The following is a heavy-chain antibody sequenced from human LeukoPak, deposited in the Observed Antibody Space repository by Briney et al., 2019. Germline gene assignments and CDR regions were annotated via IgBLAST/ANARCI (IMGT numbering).Heavy chain of an antibody. CDR2: ITPNNGGT. J-gene: IGHJ4*02. CDR1: GYTFTGYY. V-gene: IGHV1-2*02. CDR3: ARGGWASAFDY. Sequence: ASVKVSCKASGYTFTGYYIHWVRQAPGQGLEWMGWITPNNGGTKYVQKFQGGVTMTRDTSISTAYMELSRLTSDDTALYYCARGGWASAFDYWGQGTLVTVSS. D-gene: IGHD6-19*01.